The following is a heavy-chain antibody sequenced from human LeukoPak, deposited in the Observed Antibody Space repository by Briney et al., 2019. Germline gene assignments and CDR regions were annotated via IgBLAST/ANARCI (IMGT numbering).Heavy chain of an antibody. CDR3: ARAYYDSSGYLYNWFDP. J-gene: IGHJ5*02. CDR2: XXPILGIA. CDR1: GGTFSXYX. Sequence: SVKVSCKASGGTFSXYXXSXXRXXPGXXXXXXXXXXPILGIANYAQKFQGRVTITADKSTSTAYMELSSLRSEDTAVYYCARAYYDSSGYLYNWFDPWGQGTLVTVSS. V-gene: IGHV1-69*10. D-gene: IGHD3-22*01.